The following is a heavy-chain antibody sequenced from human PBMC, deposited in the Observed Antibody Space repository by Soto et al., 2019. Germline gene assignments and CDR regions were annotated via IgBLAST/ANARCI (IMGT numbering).Heavy chain of an antibody. CDR3: AKGGGDYYGSGSYDY. V-gene: IGHV3-30*18. CDR1: GFTFSSYG. CDR2: ISYDGSNK. Sequence: QVQLVESGGGVVQPGRSLRLSCAASGFTFSSYGMHWVRQAPGKGLEWVAVISYDGSNKYYADSVKGRFTISRDNSKNPLYLEMNSLRGEDTAVYYCAKGGGDYYGSGSYDYWGQGTLVTVSS. D-gene: IGHD3-10*01. J-gene: IGHJ4*02.